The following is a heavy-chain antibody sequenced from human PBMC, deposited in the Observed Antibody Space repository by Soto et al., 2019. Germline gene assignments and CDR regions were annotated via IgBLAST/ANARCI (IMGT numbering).Heavy chain of an antibody. CDR3: AKDEVTTYYYGSGYDAFDI. D-gene: IGHD3-10*01. V-gene: IGHV3-23*01. J-gene: IGHJ3*02. CDR2: ISGSGGST. CDR1: GFTFSSYA. Sequence: EVQLLESGGGLVQPGGSLRLSCAASGFTFSSYAMSWVRQAPGKGLEWVSAISGSGGSTYYADSVKGRFIISRDNSKNTLYLQMNSLRAEDTAVYYCAKDEVTTYYYGSGYDAFDIWGQGTMVTVSS.